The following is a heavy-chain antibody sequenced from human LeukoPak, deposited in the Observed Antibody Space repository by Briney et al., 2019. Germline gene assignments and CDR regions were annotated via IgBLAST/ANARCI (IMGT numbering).Heavy chain of an antibody. CDR3: ARESPQLSSFDY. CDR1: GFTFSTYS. J-gene: IGHJ4*02. V-gene: IGHV3-30*03. Sequence: GGSLRLSCAASGFTFSTYSMNWGRQAPGKGLEWGAVISYDGSNKYYADSVKGRFTISRDNAKNSLYLQMNSLRAEDTAVYYCARESPQLSSFDYWGQGTLATVSS. CDR2: ISYDGSNK. D-gene: IGHD2-2*01.